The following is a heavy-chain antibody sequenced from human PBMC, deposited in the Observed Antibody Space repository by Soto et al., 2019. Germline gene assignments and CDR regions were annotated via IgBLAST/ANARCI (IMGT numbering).Heavy chain of an antibody. Sequence: QVQLQESGPGLVKPSQTLSLTCTVSGGSISSGDYYWSCIRQPPGKGLVWIGYIYYSGSTSYNPSLKSRVTIAVDTSKNQFSLKLSSVTAADTAVYYCARVGGSLVAATYFDYWGQGTLVTVSS. CDR3: ARVGGSLVAATYFDY. CDR1: GGSISSGDYY. V-gene: IGHV4-30-4*01. J-gene: IGHJ4*02. D-gene: IGHD2-15*01. CDR2: IYYSGST.